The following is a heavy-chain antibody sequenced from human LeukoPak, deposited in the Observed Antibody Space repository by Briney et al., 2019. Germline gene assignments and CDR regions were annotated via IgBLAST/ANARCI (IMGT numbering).Heavy chain of an antibody. CDR3: ARARPNVVVGPPAAHFDY. Sequence: GGSLRLSCAASGFTFSDYYMSWIRQAPGKGLEWVSYISSSGSTIYYADSVKGRFTISRDNAKNSLYLQMNSLRAEDTAVYYCARARPNVVVGPPAAHFDYWGQGALVTVSS. D-gene: IGHD6-6*01. J-gene: IGHJ4*02. V-gene: IGHV3-11*04. CDR2: ISSSGSTI. CDR1: GFTFSDYY.